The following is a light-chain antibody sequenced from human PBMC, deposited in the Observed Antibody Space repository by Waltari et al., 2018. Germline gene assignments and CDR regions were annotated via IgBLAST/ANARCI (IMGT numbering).Light chain of an antibody. CDR1: QSINNW. V-gene: IGKV1-5*03. CDR3: QQYNSYPWT. Sequence: DIQMTQYPSTLSAPVTYRVTITCRASQSINNWLAWYQQKSGKAPKLLIYKGSYLASGVPSRFSGSGSGTEFTLTINSLQPGDIATYYCQQYNSYPWTFGQGTKVEIE. J-gene: IGKJ1*01. CDR2: KGS.